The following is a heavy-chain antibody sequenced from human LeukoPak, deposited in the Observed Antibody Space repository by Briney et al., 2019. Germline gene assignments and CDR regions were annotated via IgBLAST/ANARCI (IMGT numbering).Heavy chain of an antibody. CDR2: INHSGST. CDR3: ARGRTYGMDV. Sequence: SETLSLTCAVYGGSFSGYYWSWIRQPPGKGLEWIGEINHSGSTNYNPSLKSRVTISVDASKNQFSLKLSSVTVADTAVYYCARGRTYGMDVWGQGTTVTVSS. J-gene: IGHJ6*02. CDR1: GGSFSGYY. V-gene: IGHV4-34*01.